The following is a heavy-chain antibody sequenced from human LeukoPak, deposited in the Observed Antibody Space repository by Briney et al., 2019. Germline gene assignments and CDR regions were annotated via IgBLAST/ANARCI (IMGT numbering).Heavy chain of an antibody. CDR2: IYYSGST. D-gene: IGHD2-15*01. CDR1: GGSISSGGYY. V-gene: IGHV4-31*03. CDR3: ARDIKHEGYCSGGSCYSLWFDP. Sequence: SETLSLTCTVSGGSISSGGYYWSWIRQHPGKGLEWIGYIYYSGSTYCNPSLKSRVTISVDTSKNQFSLKLSSVTAADTAVYYCARDIKHEGYCSGGSCYSLWFDPWGQGTLVTVSS. J-gene: IGHJ5*02.